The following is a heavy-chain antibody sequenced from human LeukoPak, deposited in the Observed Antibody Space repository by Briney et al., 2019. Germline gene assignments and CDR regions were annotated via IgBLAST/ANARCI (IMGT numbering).Heavy chain of an antibody. Sequence: GGSLRLSCAASGFTFSNYWMHWVRQAPGKGLVWVSRINSDGINTSYADSVKGRFTISRDNAKNTLNLQMNSLRAEDTAVYYCARDLGQYYDTGDDWFDPWGQGTLVTVSS. CDR2: INSDGINT. CDR3: ARDLGQYYDTGDDWFDP. V-gene: IGHV3-74*01. J-gene: IGHJ5*02. D-gene: IGHD3-22*01. CDR1: GFTFSNYW.